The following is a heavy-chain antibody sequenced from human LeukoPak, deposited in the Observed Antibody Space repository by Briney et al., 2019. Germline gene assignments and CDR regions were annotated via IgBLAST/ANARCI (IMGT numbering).Heavy chain of an antibody. V-gene: IGHV3-7*03. Sequence: PGGSLRLSCAASGFTFSSYWMSWVRQAPGKGLGWVANIKQDGSKRYYVDSVKGRFTISRDNGKNSLYLQMNSLTAEDTAVYYRTRDLAAAATWGQGTLVTVSS. CDR1: GFTFSSYW. J-gene: IGHJ5*02. D-gene: IGHD6-13*01. CDR3: TRDLAAAAT. CDR2: IKQDGSKR.